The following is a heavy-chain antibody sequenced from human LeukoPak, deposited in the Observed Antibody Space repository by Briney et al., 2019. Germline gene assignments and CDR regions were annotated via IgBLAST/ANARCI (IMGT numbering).Heavy chain of an antibody. Sequence: SETLSLTCAVYGGSFSGYYWSWIRQPAGKGLEWIGRIYTSGSTNYNPSLKSRVTISVDTSKNQFSLKLSSVTAADTAVYYCARASAGYDSSGYRIDYFDYWGQGTLVTVSS. V-gene: IGHV4-59*10. CDR1: GGSFSGYY. D-gene: IGHD3-22*01. CDR2: IYTSGST. J-gene: IGHJ4*02. CDR3: ARASAGYDSSGYRIDYFDY.